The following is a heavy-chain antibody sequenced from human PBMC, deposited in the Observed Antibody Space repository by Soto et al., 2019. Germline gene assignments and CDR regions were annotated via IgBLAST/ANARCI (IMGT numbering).Heavy chain of an antibody. CDR3: ARDLSAGGWFDP. Sequence: SETLSLTCTVSGGSISSGGYYWSWSRQHPGKGLEWIGYIYYSGSTYYNPSLKSRVTISVDTSKNQFSLKLSSVTAADTAVYYRARDLSAGGWFDPWGQGTLVTVYS. V-gene: IGHV4-31*03. CDR2: IYYSGST. J-gene: IGHJ5*02. CDR1: GGSISSGGYY. D-gene: IGHD6-25*01.